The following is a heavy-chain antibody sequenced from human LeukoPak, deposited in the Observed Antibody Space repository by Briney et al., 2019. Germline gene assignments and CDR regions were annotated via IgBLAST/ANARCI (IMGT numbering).Heavy chain of an antibody. V-gene: IGHV3-21*01. CDR2: ISSSSSYI. CDR1: GLTFSSYS. D-gene: IGHD2-15*01. Sequence: GGSLRLSCAASGLTFSSYSMNWVRQAPGKGLEWVSSISSSSSYIYYADSVKGRFTISRDNAKNSLYLQMNSLRAEDTAVYYCARTVVAATLDTFDIWGQGTMVTVSS. CDR3: ARTVVAATLDTFDI. J-gene: IGHJ3*02.